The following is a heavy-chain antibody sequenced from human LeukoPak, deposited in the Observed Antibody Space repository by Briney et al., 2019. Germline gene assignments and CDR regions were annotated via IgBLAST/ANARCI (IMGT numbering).Heavy chain of an antibody. CDR1: GFTFTNYA. CDR3: AKVSSIWKFDY. CDR2: ISGSGGST. D-gene: IGHD6-13*01. J-gene: IGHJ4*02. V-gene: IGHV3-23*01. Sequence: GGSLRLSCAASGFTFTNYAMSWVRQAPGKGLEWVSAISGSGGSTYYADSVKGRFTISRDNSKSTLYLQMNSLRAEDTAVYYCAKVSSIWKFDYWGQGTPVTVSS.